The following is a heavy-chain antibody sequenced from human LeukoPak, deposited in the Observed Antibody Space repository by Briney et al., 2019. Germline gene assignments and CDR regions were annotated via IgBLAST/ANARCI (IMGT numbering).Heavy chain of an antibody. Sequence: GESLKISCAAPGLTFSSYGMHWVRQAPGKGLEWVAVIWYDGSNKYYSDSVNGRFTISRDNSTNTLYLKMNSMRAADTAVYYCAKGAYYYDSSGYLGLDYWGQGTLVTVSS. CDR1: GLTFSSYG. CDR2: IWYDGSNK. CDR3: AKGAYYYDSSGYLGLDY. D-gene: IGHD3-22*01. V-gene: IGHV3-33*06. J-gene: IGHJ4*02.